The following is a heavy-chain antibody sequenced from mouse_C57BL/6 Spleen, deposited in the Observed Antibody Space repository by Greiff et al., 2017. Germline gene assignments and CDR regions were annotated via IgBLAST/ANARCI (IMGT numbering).Heavy chain of an antibody. J-gene: IGHJ1*03. Sequence: EVQLVESGGGLVKPGGSLKLSCAASGFTSSSYAMSWVRQTPEKRLEWVATISDGGSYTYYPDNVKGRFTISRDNAKNNLYLQMSHLKSEDTAMYYCARDRGPYAFDVWGTGTTVTVSS. CDR2: ISDGGSYT. CDR3: ARDRGPYAFDV. V-gene: IGHV5-4*01. CDR1: GFTSSSYA. D-gene: IGHD6-5*01.